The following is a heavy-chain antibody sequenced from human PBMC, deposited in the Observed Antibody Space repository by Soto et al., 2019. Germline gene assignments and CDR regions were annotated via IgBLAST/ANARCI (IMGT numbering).Heavy chain of an antibody. V-gene: IGHV1-69*13. CDR1: GGTFSIYA. CDR2: IIPIFGTA. J-gene: IGHJ6*02. CDR3: ARDSPYYYGMDV. Sequence: ASVKVSCKASGGTFSIYAIIWVRQAPGQGLEWMGGIIPIFGTANYAQKFQGRVTITADESTSTAYMELSSLRSEDTAVYYCARDSPYYYGMDVWGQGTTVTVSS.